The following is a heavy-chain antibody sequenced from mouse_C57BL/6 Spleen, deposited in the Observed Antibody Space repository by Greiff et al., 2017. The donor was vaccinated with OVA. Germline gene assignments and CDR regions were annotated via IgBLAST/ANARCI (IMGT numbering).Heavy chain of an antibody. Sequence: VKVEESGPGLVAPSQSLSITCTVSGFSLTSYAISWVRQPPGKGLEWLGVIWTGGGTNYNSALKSRLSISKDNSKSQVFLKMNSLQTDDTARYYCARNDESYGGFAYWGQGTLVTVSA. CDR1: GFSLTSYA. D-gene: IGHD1-1*01. CDR3: ARNDESYGGFAY. CDR2: IWTGGGT. J-gene: IGHJ3*01. V-gene: IGHV2-9-1*01.